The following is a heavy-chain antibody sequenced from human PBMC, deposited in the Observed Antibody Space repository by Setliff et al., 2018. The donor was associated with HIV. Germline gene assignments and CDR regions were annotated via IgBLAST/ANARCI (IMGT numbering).Heavy chain of an antibody. CDR1: GGSISTYY. J-gene: IGHJ3*02. CDR3: ARTSGDYGGYTFDI. D-gene: IGHD4-17*01. CDR2: IDYSGST. Sequence: PSETLSLTCTVSGGSISTYYWSWIRQPPGKGLEWIGYIDYSGSTNYNPSLKSRVTISVDTSKNQFSLKLSSVTATDTAVYYCARTSGDYGGYTFDIWGQGTMVTVSS. V-gene: IGHV4-59*08.